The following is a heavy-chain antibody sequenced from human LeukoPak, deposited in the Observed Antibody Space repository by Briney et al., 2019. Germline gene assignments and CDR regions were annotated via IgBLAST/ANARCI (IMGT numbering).Heavy chain of an antibody. V-gene: IGHV4-39*07. CDR3: AGTRRDGYSRALYFDY. CDR2: IYYSGST. D-gene: IGHD6-13*01. Sequence: SETLSLTCTVSGGSISSSSYYWGWIRQPPGKGLEWIGSIYYSGSTYYNPSLKSRVTVSVDTSKNQFSLKLSSVTAADTAVYYCAGTRRDGYSRALYFDYWGQGTLVTVSS. J-gene: IGHJ4*02. CDR1: GGSISSSSYY.